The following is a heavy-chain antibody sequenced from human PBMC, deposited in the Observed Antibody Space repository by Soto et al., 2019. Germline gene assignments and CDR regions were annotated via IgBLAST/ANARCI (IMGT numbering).Heavy chain of an antibody. CDR2: IQSDGSSP. Sequence: EVQLVETGGGLVQPGGSLRLSCVASGFTFNYYWMHWVRQAPGKGLVWVSRIQSDGSSPDYVDSVKGRFTISRDNAKNTLYLQMNNLRAEDTAVYYCARGGDPDYWGQGTLVTVSS. CDR1: GFTFNYYW. V-gene: IGHV3-74*01. CDR3: ARGGDPDY. J-gene: IGHJ4*02. D-gene: IGHD2-21*02.